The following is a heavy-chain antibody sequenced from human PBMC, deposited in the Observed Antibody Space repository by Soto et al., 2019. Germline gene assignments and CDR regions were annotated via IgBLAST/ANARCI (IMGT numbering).Heavy chain of an antibody. CDR1: GYTFTSYA. D-gene: IGHD6-19*01. CDR3: ARPKHSSGWYIVAY. CDR2: INAGNGNT. V-gene: IGHV1-3*01. J-gene: IGHJ4*02. Sequence: ASVKVSCKASGYTFTSYAMHWVRQAPGQRLEWMGWINAGNGNTKYSQKFQGRVTITRDTSASTAYMELSSLRSEDTAVYYCARPKHSSGWYIVAYWGQGTLVTVSS.